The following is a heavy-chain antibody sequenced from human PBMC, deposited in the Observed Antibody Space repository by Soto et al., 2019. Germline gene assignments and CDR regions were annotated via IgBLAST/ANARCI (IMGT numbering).Heavy chain of an antibody. D-gene: IGHD1-1*01. J-gene: IGHJ5*02. CDR2: MYYSGST. Sequence: QVQLQESGPGLVKPSETLSLSCSVSGVSISSYYWAWIRQPPGKGLEWVASMYYSGSTKYNPSLKSRVTMSADTSKNKFSLKLSSVSAADTAVYYCARDLTRENWFDPWGQGTLVTVSS. CDR1: GVSISSYY. CDR3: ARDLTRENWFDP. V-gene: IGHV4-59*01.